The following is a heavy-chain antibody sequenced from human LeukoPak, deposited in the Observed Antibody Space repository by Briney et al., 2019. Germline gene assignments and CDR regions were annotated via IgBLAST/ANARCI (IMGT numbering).Heavy chain of an antibody. V-gene: IGHV4-39*07. D-gene: IGHD5-12*01. CDR2: IYYSGST. Sequence: SETLSLTCTVSGGSISSSSYYWGWIRQPPGKGLEWIGSIYYSGSTYYNPSLKSRVTISVDTSKNQFSLKLSSVTAADTAVYYCARAIGYHSRGWFDPWGQGTLVTVSS. J-gene: IGHJ5*02. CDR1: GGSISSSSYY. CDR3: ARAIGYHSRGWFDP.